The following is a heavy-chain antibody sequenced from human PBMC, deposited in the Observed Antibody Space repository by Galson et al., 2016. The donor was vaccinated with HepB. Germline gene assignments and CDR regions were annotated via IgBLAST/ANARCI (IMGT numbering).Heavy chain of an antibody. CDR3: PAQYCSGRTCYSDYFHH. V-gene: IGHV3-9*01. Sequence: ASGFTFDDYAMHWVRQPPGKGLEWVSGISWNSGNIGYADSVKGRFTISRDNAKNSLYLELNSLRAEDTALYYCPAQYCSGRTCYSDYFHHWGQGTLVTVSS. D-gene: IGHD2-15*01. CDR2: ISWNSGNI. CDR1: GFTFDDYA. J-gene: IGHJ1*01.